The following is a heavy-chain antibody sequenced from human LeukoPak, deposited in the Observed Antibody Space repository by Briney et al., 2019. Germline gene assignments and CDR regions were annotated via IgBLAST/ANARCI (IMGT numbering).Heavy chain of an antibody. CDR3: AKDMQTWPRFPDY. CDR2: ISYDGSNK. J-gene: IGHJ4*02. V-gene: IGHV3-30-3*01. CDR1: GFTFSSYA. Sequence: GGSLRLSCAASGFTFSSYAMHWVRQAPGKGLEWVAVISYDGSNKYYADSVKGRFTISRDNPKNTLYLQMNGLRVEDTAVYYCAKDMQTWPRFPDYWGQGTLVTVSS. D-gene: IGHD5-12*01.